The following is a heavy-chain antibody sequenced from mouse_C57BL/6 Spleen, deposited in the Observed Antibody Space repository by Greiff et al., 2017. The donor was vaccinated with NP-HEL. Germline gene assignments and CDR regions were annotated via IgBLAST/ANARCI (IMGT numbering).Heavy chain of an antibody. CDR2: IYPRSGNT. J-gene: IGHJ4*01. Sequence: QVQLQQSGAELARPRASVKLSCKASGYTFTSSGISWVQQRTGQGLEWIGEIYPRSGNTYYTENFKGKTTLNEDKSSSTAYMKLRSLTCENSAVYCCARWGYEDAMDYWGQGTSVTVSS. CDR3: ARWGYEDAMDY. CDR1: GYTFTSSG. V-gene: IGHV1-81*01. D-gene: IGHD3-1*01.